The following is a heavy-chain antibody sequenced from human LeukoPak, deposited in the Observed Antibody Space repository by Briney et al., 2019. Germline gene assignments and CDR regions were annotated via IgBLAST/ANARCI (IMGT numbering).Heavy chain of an antibody. CDR3: ARDRYGDYDFDY. CDR2: ISSSSRTI. V-gene: IGHV3-48*01. CDR1: GFLFSSYS. J-gene: IGHJ4*02. Sequence: GESLRLSCVASGFLFSSYSMNWVRQAPGKGLEWLSYISSSSRTIYYADSVKGRFTISRDNANNSLYLQMNSLRAEDTAVYYCARDRYGDYDFDYWGQGTLVTVSS. D-gene: IGHD4-17*01.